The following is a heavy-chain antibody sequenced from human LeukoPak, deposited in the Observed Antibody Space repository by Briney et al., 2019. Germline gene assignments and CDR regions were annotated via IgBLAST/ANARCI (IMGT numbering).Heavy chain of an antibody. CDR1: GGSISSYY. CDR2: IYYSGST. D-gene: IGHD3-10*01. J-gene: IGHJ3*02. Sequence: NTSETLSLTCTVSGGSISSYYWSWIRQPPGKGLEWIGYIYYSGSTNYNPSLKSRVTISVDTSKNQFSLKLSSVTAADTAVYYCARESKTRGWFGELREFDAFDIWGQGTMVTVSS. CDR3: ARESKTRGWFGELREFDAFDI. V-gene: IGHV4-59*01.